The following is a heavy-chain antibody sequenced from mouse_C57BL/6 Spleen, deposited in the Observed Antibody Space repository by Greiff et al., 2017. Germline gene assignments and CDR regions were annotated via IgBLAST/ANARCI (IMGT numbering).Heavy chain of an antibody. CDR2: INPNNGGT. J-gene: IGHJ4*01. V-gene: IGHV1-18*01. CDR1: GYTFTDYN. D-gene: IGHD1-1*01. CDR3: ARGVVATGDYAMDY. Sequence: EVQLQQSGPELVKPGASVKIPCKAFGYTFTDYNMDWVKQSHGKSLEWIGDINPNNGGTIYNQKFKGKATLTVDKSSSTAYMELRSLTSEDTAVYYCARGVVATGDYAMDYWGQGTSVTVSS.